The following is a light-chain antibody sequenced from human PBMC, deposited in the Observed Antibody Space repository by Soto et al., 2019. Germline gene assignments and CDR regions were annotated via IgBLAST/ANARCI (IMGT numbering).Light chain of an antibody. V-gene: IGKV1-9*01. CDR3: QQLNSYPIT. J-gene: IGKJ5*01. CDR2: AAS. Sequence: DIQLTQSPSFLSASVGDRVTITCRASQGLSSDLAWYQQKPGKAPKLLIYAASTLQSGVPSRFSGSGSGKEFTLTISRLQPEDFATYYCQQLNSYPITFGQGTRLEIK. CDR1: QGLSSD.